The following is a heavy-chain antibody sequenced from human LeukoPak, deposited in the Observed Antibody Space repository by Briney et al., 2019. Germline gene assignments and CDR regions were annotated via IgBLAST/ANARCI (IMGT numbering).Heavy chain of an antibody. CDR2: INHSGST. J-gene: IGHJ4*02. V-gene: IGHV4-34*01. CDR1: GGSFSGYY. D-gene: IGHD3-3*01. CDR3: ARERRTHYDFWSGYKYYFDY. Sequence: SETPSLTCAVYGGSFSGYYWSWIRQPPGKGLEWIGEINHSGSTNYNPSLKSRVTISVDTSKNQFSLKLSSVTAADTAVYYCARERRTHYDFWSGYKYYFDYWGQGTLVTVSS.